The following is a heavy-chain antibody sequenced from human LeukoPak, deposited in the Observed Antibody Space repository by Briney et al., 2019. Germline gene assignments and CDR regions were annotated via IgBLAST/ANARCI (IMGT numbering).Heavy chain of an antibody. CDR1: GFTFSSYW. V-gene: IGHV3-7*01. Sequence: GGSLRLSCAASGFTFSSYWMSWVRQAPGKGLEWVANIKQDGSEKYYVDSVKGRFTISRDNAKNSLYLQMNSLRAEDTAVYYCARDVVGATLLFDYWGQGTLVTVSS. CDR3: ARDVVGATLLFDY. CDR2: IKQDGSEK. J-gene: IGHJ4*02. D-gene: IGHD1-26*01.